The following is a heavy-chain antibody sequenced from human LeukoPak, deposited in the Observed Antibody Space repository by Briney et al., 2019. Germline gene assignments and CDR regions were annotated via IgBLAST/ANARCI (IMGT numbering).Heavy chain of an antibody. CDR1: GYSFTSYW. CDR3: ARPDHNRLFVGTDEYYFDY. V-gene: IGHV5-51*01. CDR2: VYPGDSDT. J-gene: IGHJ4*02. D-gene: IGHD3-22*01. Sequence: GESLKISCQGSGYSFTSYWIGWVRQLPGKGLEWMGIVYPGDSDTRYSPSFQGQVTISADKSISTAYLQWSSLKASDTAMYYCARPDHNRLFVGTDEYYFDYWGQGTLVPVSS.